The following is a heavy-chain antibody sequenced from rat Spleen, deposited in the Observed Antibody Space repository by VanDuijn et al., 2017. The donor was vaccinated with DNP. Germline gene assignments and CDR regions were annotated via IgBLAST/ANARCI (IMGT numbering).Heavy chain of an antibody. Sequence: EVQLVESGGGLVQPGRSMKLSCAASGFTFSDYYMAWVRQAPKKGLEWVASISYEGSSTYYPDSVKGRFTISRDNAKSTLYLQMNSLRSEDMATYYCASHPLDAWGQGTSVTVSS. V-gene: IGHV5-22*01. CDR2: ISYEGSST. CDR3: ASHPLDA. J-gene: IGHJ4*01. CDR1: GFTFSDYY.